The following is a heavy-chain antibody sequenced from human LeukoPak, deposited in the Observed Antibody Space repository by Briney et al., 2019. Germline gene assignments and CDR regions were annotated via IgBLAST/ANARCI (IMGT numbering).Heavy chain of an antibody. CDR3: ARVKNFGMDV. CDR2: TLYRSKWYN. V-gene: IGHV6-1*01. J-gene: IGHJ6*02. CDR1: GDSVPTQCVA. Sequence: SQTLSLTCAISGDSVPTQCVAWDWIRQSPSRGLEWLGRTLYRSKWYNDYAVSMKSRLTINPDTSKNQISLQLNSVTPEDTAVYYCARVKNFGMDVWGQGTTVTVSS.